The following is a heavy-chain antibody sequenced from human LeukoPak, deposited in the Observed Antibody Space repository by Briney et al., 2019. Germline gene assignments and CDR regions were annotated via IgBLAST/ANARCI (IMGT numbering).Heavy chain of an antibody. D-gene: IGHD2-8*02. CDR3: AKDIGGAWVLARHFDY. J-gene: IGHJ4*02. CDR2: IYSGGST. CDR1: GFTVSSNY. V-gene: IGHV3-53*05. Sequence: PGGSLRLSCAASGFTVSSNYMSWVRQAPGKGLEWVSVIYSGGSTYYADSVKGRFTISRDNAKNSLYLQMNSLRAEDTALYYCAKDIGGAWVLARHFDYWGQGTLVTVSS.